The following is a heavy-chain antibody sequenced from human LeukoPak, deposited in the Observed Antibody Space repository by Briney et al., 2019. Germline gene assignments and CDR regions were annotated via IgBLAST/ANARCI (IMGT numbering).Heavy chain of an antibody. CDR2: IYTSGST. D-gene: IGHD1-14*01. J-gene: IGHJ6*03. CDR1: GGSISSGSYY. CDR3: ARDSPMRSELRAYYYYMDV. V-gene: IGHV4-61*02. Sequence: SQTLSLTCTASGGSISSGSYYWSWIRQPAGKGLEWIGRIYTSGSTNYNPSLKSRVTISVDTSKNQFSLRLSSVTAADTAVYYCARDSPMRSELRAYYYYMDVWGKGTTVTVSS.